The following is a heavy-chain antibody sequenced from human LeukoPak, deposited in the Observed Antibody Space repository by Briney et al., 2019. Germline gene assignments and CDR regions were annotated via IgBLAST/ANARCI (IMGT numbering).Heavy chain of an antibody. CDR1: GFIFDDYG. CDR3: ARSSGQSGYGFDGFDI. J-gene: IGHJ3*02. V-gene: IGHV3-20*04. Sequence: GGSLRLSCAASGFIFDDYGMSWVRQAPGKGLEWVSGINWNGGSTGYAESVKGRFTISRDNAKNSLYVQMNSLRAEDTALYYCARSSGQSGYGFDGFDIWGQGTMVTVSS. CDR2: INWNGGST. D-gene: IGHD5-12*01.